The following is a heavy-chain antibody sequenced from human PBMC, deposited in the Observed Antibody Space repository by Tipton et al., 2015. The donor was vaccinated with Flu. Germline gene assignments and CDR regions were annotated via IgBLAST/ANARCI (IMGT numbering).Heavy chain of an antibody. CDR3: ARVPLSGDMDV. D-gene: IGHD3-3*01. CDR1: GGSMSSFY. V-gene: IGHV4-4*07. J-gene: IGHJ6*02. CDR2: MYTSGST. Sequence: TLSLTCTVSGGSMSSFYWTWIRQPAGKGLEWIGRMYTSGSTNYNPSLKSRLTMSVDASKQQFSLKLTSVTAADTAVYYCARVPLSGDMDVWGQGTTVTVSS.